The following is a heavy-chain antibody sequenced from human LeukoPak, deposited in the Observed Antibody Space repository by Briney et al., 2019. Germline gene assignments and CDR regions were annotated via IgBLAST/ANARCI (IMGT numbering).Heavy chain of an antibody. CDR1: GFTVSSNY. Sequence: GGSLRLSCAASGFTVSSNYMSWVRQAPGKGLEWVSVIYSGGSTYYADSVKGRFTISRDNSKNTLYLQMNSLRAEDTAVYYCARDSSYYGMDVWGQGTTVTVSS. J-gene: IGHJ6*02. D-gene: IGHD6-6*01. CDR2: IYSGGST. V-gene: IGHV3-66*01. CDR3: ARDSSYYGMDV.